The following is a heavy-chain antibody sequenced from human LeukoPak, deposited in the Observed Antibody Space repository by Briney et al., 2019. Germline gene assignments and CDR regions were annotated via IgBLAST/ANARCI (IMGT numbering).Heavy chain of an antibody. CDR3: ALLYYYGSGTSPEYFQH. D-gene: IGHD3-10*01. Sequence: SGPTLVKPIQALTLTCTFSGFSLSTSGVGVGWIRQPPGKALEWLALIYWDDDKRYSPSLKSRLTITKDTSKNQVVLTMTNMDPVDTATYYCALLYYYGSGTSPEYFQHWGQGTLVTVSS. J-gene: IGHJ1*01. CDR2: IYWDDDK. V-gene: IGHV2-5*02. CDR1: GFSLSTSGVG.